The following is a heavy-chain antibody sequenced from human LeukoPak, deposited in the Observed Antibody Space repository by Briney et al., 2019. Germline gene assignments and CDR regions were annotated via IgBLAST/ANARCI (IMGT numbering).Heavy chain of an antibody. CDR2: INQDGSEK. D-gene: IGHD1-26*01. CDR3: AREAGTYLWYFDY. CDR1: GLTFSSYW. J-gene: IGHJ4*02. V-gene: IGHV3-7*04. Sequence: GGSLRLSCAASGLTFSSYWMSWVRQAPGKGLEWVANINQDGSEKYYVDSVRGRFTISRDNAKNSLYLQMNSLRAEDTAVFYCAREAGTYLWYFDYWGQGTLVTVSS.